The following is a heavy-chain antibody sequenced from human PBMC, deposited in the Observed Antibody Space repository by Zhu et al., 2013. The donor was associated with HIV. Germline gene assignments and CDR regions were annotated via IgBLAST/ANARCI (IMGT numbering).Heavy chain of an antibody. CDR3: AREQLEGIAVAGYYYYGMDV. CDR2: IIPIFGTA. D-gene: IGHD6-19*01. Sequence: QVQLVQSGAEVKKPGSSVKVSCKASGGTFSSYAISWVRQAPGQGLEWMGGIIPIFGTANYAQKFQGRVTITADKSTSTAYMELSSLRSEDTAVYYCAREQLEGIAVAGYYYYGMDVWGQGTTVTVSS. CDR1: GGTFSSYA. V-gene: IGHV1-69*06. J-gene: IGHJ6*02.